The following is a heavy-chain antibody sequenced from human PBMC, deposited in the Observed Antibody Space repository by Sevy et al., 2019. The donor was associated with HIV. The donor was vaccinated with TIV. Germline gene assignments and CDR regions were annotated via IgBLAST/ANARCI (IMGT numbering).Heavy chain of an antibody. Sequence: GGSLRLSCAASGFTFSSYAMHWVRQALGKGLEWVAIISYDGSNKYYADSVKGRFTISRDNSKNTLYLQMNSLRAEDTAVYYCARVYCGGDCYFAFDYWGQGTLVTVSS. D-gene: IGHD2-21*02. CDR3: ARVYCGGDCYFAFDY. V-gene: IGHV3-30-3*01. CDR1: GFTFSSYA. CDR2: ISYDGSNK. J-gene: IGHJ4*02.